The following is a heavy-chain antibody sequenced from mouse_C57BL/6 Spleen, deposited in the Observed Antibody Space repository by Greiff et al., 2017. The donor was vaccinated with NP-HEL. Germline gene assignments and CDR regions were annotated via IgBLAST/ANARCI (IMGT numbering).Heavy chain of an antibody. D-gene: IGHD1-1*01. J-gene: IGHJ2*01. CDR2: IDPETGGT. CDR3: TRREYYGSSYIDY. V-gene: IGHV1-15*01. Sequence: QVQLQQSGAELVRPGASVTLSCKASGYTFTDYEMHWVKQTPVHGLEWIGAIDPETGGTAYNQKFKGKAILTADKSSSTAYMELCSLTSEDSAVFYCTRREYYGSSYIDYWGQGTTLTVSS. CDR1: GYTFTDYE.